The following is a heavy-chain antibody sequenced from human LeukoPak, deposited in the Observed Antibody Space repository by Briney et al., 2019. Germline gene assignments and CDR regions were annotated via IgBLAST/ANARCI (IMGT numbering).Heavy chain of an antibody. CDR2: IYSGGSA. J-gene: IGHJ4*02. CDR1: GFTVSSNY. D-gene: IGHD2-2*01. Sequence: GGSLRLSCAASGFTVSSNYMSWVRQAPGKELEWVSVIYSGGSAYYADSVKGRFTISRDNSKNTLYLQMNSLRAEDTAVYYCARDGVACSSTSCYQYYFDYWGQGTLVTVSS. V-gene: IGHV3-66*02. CDR3: ARDGVACSSTSCYQYYFDY.